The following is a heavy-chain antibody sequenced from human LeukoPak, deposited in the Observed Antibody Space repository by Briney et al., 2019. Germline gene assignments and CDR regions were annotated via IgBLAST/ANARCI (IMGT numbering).Heavy chain of an antibody. D-gene: IGHD3-22*01. V-gene: IGHV4-59*01. Sequence: PSETLSLTCTVSGGSISSYYWSWIRQPPGKGLESIGYIYYSGSTNYNPSLKSRVTISVDTSKNQFSLKLSSVTAADTAVYYCARDGLYYDSSGYSVYNWFDPWGQGTLVTVSS. CDR2: IYYSGST. CDR1: GGSISSYY. J-gene: IGHJ5*02. CDR3: ARDGLYYDSSGYSVYNWFDP.